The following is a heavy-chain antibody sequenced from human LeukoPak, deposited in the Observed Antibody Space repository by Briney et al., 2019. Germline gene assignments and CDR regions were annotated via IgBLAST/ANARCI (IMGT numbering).Heavy chain of an antibody. CDR2: IYYSGST. D-gene: IGHD1-26*01. V-gene: IGHV4-30-4*01. CDR3: ARVRSGSYDAFDI. CDR1: GGSISSGDYY. Sequence: SQTLSLTCTVSGGSISSGDYYWSWIRQPPGKGLEWIGYIYYSGSTYYNPSLKSRVTISVDTSKNQSSLKLSSVTAADTAVYYCARVRSGSYDAFDIWGQGTMVTVSS. J-gene: IGHJ3*02.